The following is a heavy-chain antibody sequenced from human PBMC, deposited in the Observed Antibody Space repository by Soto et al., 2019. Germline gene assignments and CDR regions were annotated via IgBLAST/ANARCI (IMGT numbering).Heavy chain of an antibody. CDR3: ARDPRRTYDFWPRYY. CDR2: ISSSGSTI. CDR1: GFTFSDYY. Sequence: GGSLRLSCAASGFTFSDYYMSWIRQAPGKGLEWVSYISSSGSTIYYADSVKGRFTISRDNAKNSLYLQMNSLRAEDTAVYYCARDPRRTYDFWPRYYWGEGTLVTVSS. J-gene: IGHJ4*02. V-gene: IGHV3-11*01. D-gene: IGHD3-3*01.